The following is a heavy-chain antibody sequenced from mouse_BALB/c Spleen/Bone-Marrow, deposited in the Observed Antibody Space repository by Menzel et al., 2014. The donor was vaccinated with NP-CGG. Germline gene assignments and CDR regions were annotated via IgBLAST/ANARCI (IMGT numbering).Heavy chain of an antibody. CDR2: IYPGSGNT. J-gene: IGHJ2*01. CDR3: TRRSLDY. V-gene: IGHV1-63*01. CDR1: GYAFXNYW. Sequence: VKLQESGTELVRPGTSVKISCKASGYAFXNYWLGWVKQRPGHGLEWIGDIYPGSGNTYYNEKFKGKVTLTADKSSSTAYMQLSGLTSEDSAVYFCTRRSLDYWGQGTTLTVSS.